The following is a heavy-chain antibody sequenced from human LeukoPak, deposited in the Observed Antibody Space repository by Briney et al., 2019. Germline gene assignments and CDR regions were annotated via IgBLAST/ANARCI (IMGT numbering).Heavy chain of an antibody. Sequence: ASVKVSCKASGYTLTGYYMHRVRQAPGQGLEWMGWINPNSGGTNYAQKFQGRVTMTRDTSISTAYMELSRLRSDDTAVYYCARDRVGYSSGWFDYWGQGTLVTVSS. CDR2: INPNSGGT. CDR3: ARDRVGYSSGWFDY. CDR1: GYTLTGYY. J-gene: IGHJ4*02. V-gene: IGHV1-2*02. D-gene: IGHD6-19*01.